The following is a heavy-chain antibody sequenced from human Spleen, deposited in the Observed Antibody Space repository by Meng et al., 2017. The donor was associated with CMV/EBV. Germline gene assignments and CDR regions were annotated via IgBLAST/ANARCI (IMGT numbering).Heavy chain of an antibody. CDR3: ARDSSYMTDGAFDI. CDR1: GFTFSEYY. Sequence: SGFTFSEYYMSWIRQAPGKGLEWVSYISSSGSTIYYADSVKGRFTISRDNAKNSLYLQMNSLRAEDTAVYYCARDSSYMTDGAFDIWGQGTMVTVSS. CDR2: ISSSGSTI. D-gene: IGHD6-6*01. V-gene: IGHV3-11*01. J-gene: IGHJ3*02.